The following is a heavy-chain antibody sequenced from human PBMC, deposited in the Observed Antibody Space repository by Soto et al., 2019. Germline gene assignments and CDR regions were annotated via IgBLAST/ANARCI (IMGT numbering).Heavy chain of an antibody. CDR3: ATRVASSLLDY. CDR1: GGSISSGGYY. Sequence: SETLSLTCTVSGGSISSGGYYWSWIRQHPGKGLEWIGYIYYSGSTYYNPSLKSRVTISVDTSKNQFSLKLSSVTAADTAVYYCATRVASSLLDYWGQGTLVTVSS. V-gene: IGHV4-31*03. D-gene: IGHD2-15*01. J-gene: IGHJ4*02. CDR2: IYYSGST.